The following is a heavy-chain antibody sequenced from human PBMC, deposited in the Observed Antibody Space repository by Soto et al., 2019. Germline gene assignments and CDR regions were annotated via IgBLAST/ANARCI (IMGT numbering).Heavy chain of an antibody. CDR3: AREYTAWHLAYGLDV. D-gene: IGHD2-2*02. CDR2: ISSRSDI. V-gene: IGHV3-21*01. J-gene: IGHJ6*02. CDR1: GFTFSTYS. Sequence: GGSLRLSCVGSGFTFSTYSINWVRQAPGKGLEWVSSISSRSDIYYADSVKGRFTISRDNAKNSVSLQMNSLRAEDTAVYYCAREYTAWHLAYGLDVWGQGTTVTVSS.